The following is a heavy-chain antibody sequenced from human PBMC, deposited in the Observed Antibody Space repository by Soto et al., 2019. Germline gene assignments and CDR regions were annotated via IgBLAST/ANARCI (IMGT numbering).Heavy chain of an antibody. D-gene: IGHD5-18*01. CDR3: AGGRTAQEDDYYYMEL. Sequence: QVQLVQSGAEVEKPRASVKVSCEASAYSFTSYAIHWVRQAPGQRLEWMGWLNTGNGNTKYSHKFQGRLTITGDTSANTAYMEVSSLKSEYTGVYYCAGGRTAQEDDYYYMELWGKGTTVTVSS. CDR2: LNTGNGNT. CDR1: AYSFTSYA. V-gene: IGHV1-3*04. J-gene: IGHJ6*03.